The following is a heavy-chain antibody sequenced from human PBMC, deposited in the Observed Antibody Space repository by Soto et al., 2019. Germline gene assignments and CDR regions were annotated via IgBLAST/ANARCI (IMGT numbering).Heavy chain of an antibody. J-gene: IGHJ4*02. CDR2: INPNSGGT. V-gene: IGHV1-2*02. CDR1: GYTFGGSY. CDR3: ASAAVTGTAGLDF. D-gene: IGHD6-19*01. Sequence: SVQFSSRASGYTFGGSYMNSVPESRGQRREWMSWINPNSGGTKSAEKFQGRVTMTRDTSSSTAYLDLSRLTSDDRAGHYFASAAVTGTAGLDFWGQGAQVTVSS.